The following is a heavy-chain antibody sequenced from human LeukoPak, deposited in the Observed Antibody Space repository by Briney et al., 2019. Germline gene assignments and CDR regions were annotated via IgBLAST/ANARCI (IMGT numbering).Heavy chain of an antibody. CDR1: GGSISSYY. V-gene: IGHV4-4*07. D-gene: IGHD2-2*01. J-gene: IGHJ4*02. Sequence: PSETLSLTCTVSGGSISSYYWSWIRQPAGKGLEWIGRIYSSGSTNYNPSLKSRVTMSVDTSKNHFSLKLTSVTAAGTAVYYCARALYCSSTSCFYFDYWGQGTLVTVSS. CDR3: ARALYCSSTSCFYFDY. CDR2: IYSSGST.